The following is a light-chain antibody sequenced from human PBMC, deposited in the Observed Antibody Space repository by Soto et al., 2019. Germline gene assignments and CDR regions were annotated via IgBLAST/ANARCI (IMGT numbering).Light chain of an antibody. CDR2: GAS. V-gene: IGKV3-20*01. J-gene: IGKJ1*01. CDR3: HHYGSSPSWT. Sequence: EIVLTQSPGTLSLSPGERAPLSCRASQSVSSSYLGWYQQKRGQAPRLLIDGASSRATGIPDRFSGSWSGTAVTLTISRLEPEDFAVYYCHHYGSSPSWTFGQGTKVEIK. CDR1: QSVSSSY.